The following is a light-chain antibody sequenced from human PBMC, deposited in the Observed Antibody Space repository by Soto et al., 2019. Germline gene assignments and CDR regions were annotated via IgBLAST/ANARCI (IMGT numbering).Light chain of an antibody. Sequence: SYELTQPPSVSVAPGQTARITCGGNNIGSKSVHWYQQKPGQAPVLVVSDDSDRPSGIPERFSGSNSGNTATLTIIRVEAGDEADYYCQVWDTSSDRMAVFGGGTKVTVL. V-gene: IGLV3-21*02. CDR2: DDS. CDR1: NIGSKS. J-gene: IGLJ2*01. CDR3: QVWDTSSDRMAV.